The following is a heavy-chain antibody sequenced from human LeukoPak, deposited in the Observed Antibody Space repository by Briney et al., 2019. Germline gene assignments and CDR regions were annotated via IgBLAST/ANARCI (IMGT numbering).Heavy chain of an antibody. J-gene: IGHJ2*01. CDR2: ISLAGGTT. V-gene: IGHV3-23*01. CDR1: GFSLGTYA. CDR3: VILAYDDSDQYFDL. D-gene: IGHD4-17*01. Sequence: GGSLRLSCAASGFSLGTYAMNWVRQAPGKGLQWVSSISLAGGTTYYTDSVKGRLTISRDNSKNTLYLQMKSLRAEDTAVYYCVILAYDDSDQYFDLWGRGTLVTVSS.